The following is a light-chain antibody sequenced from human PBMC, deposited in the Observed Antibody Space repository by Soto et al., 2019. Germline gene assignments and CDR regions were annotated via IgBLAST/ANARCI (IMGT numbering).Light chain of an antibody. CDR2: DAS. Sequence: EIVLTQSPATRSLSPGERATLSCSASQSVSSYLAWYQQKPGQAPRLLISDASNRATGIPARFSGSRSGTDFTLTVSRLEPEDFAVYYCQQRRDWPLTFGGGTKVEI. CDR1: QSVSSY. CDR3: QQRRDWPLT. V-gene: IGKV3-11*01. J-gene: IGKJ4*01.